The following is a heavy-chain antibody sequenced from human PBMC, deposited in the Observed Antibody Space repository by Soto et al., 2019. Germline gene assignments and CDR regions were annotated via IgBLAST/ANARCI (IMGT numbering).Heavy chain of an antibody. CDR1: GDTFNFYT. D-gene: IGHD3-10*01. J-gene: IGHJ4*02. CDR3: ATSYGSGRRPFDS. V-gene: IGHV1-69*02. Sequence: GASVKVSCKASGDTFNFYTFSWVRQAPGQGLEWMGRIIPMVGMSNYAQKFQGRVTIIADRSTNTTYMQLSSLRSEDTALYYCATSYGSGRRPFDSWGQGTPVTVSS. CDR2: IIPMVGMS.